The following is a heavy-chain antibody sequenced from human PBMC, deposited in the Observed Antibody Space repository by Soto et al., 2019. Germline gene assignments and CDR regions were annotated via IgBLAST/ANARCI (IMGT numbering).Heavy chain of an antibody. Sequence: GGSLRLSCAASGFTFSSYGMHWVRQAPGKGLEWVAVIWYDGSNKYYADSVKGRFTISRDNSKNTLYLQMNSLRAEDTAVYYCAREEPRAPYYYYGMDVWGQGTTVTVSS. CDR3: AREEPRAPYYYYGMDV. V-gene: IGHV3-33*01. D-gene: IGHD3-10*01. CDR2: IWYDGSNK. J-gene: IGHJ6*02. CDR1: GFTFSSYG.